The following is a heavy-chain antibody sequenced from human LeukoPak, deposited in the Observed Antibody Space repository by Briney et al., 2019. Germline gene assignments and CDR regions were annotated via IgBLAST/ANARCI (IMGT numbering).Heavy chain of an antibody. D-gene: IGHD5-12*01. V-gene: IGHV5-51*01. CDR3: ARATEANWLDP. Sequence: GIIYPGDSDTRYSPSFQGQVTISADKSISTAYLQWSSLKASDTAMYYCARATEANWLDPWGQGTLVTVSS. J-gene: IGHJ5*02. CDR2: IYPGDSDT.